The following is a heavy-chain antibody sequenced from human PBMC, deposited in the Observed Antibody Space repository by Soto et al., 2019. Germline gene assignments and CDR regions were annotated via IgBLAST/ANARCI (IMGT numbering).Heavy chain of an antibody. D-gene: IGHD3-16*01. Sequence: ASVKVSCKASGYTFTSYAMHWVRQAPGQRLEWMGWINAGNGNTKYSQKFQGRVTITRDTSASTAYMELSSLRSEDTAVYYCARVRRGGDYLGYWGQGTLVTVSS. V-gene: IGHV1-3*01. CDR3: ARVRRGGDYLGY. CDR2: INAGNGNT. CDR1: GYTFTSYA. J-gene: IGHJ4*02.